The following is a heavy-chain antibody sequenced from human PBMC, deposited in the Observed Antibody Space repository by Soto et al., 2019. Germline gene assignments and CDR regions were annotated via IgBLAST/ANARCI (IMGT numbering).Heavy chain of an antibody. Sequence: QVQLVESGGGVVQPGRSLRLSCAVSAVSGFTFSDYGMHWVRQAPGKGLEWVALITSAGSPEFYADSVRGRFTISRDDSKNTLYLQMDSLGPDDAGVYYCASRGDVDYWGQGTVVTVSS. V-gene: IGHV3-30*03. D-gene: IGHD3-16*01. J-gene: IGHJ4*02. CDR2: ITSAGSPE. CDR1: AVSGFTFSDYG. CDR3: ASRGDVDY.